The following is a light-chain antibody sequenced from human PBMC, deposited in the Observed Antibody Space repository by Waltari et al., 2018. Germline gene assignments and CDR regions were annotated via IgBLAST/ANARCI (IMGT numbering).Light chain of an antibody. CDR2: DAS. V-gene: IGKV3-11*01. CDR3: QQRSNWRHT. Sequence: EIVLTQSPATLSLSPAERATLSCRASQSVSSYLAWYQQKPGQAPRLLIYDASNRATGIPARFSGSGSGTDFTLTISSLEPEDFAVYYCQQRSNWRHTFGQGTKLEIK. J-gene: IGKJ2*01. CDR1: QSVSSY.